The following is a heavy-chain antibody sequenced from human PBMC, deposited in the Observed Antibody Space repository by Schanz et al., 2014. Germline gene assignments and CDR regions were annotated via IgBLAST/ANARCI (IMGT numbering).Heavy chain of an antibody. V-gene: IGHV3-23*01. CDR3: AKDLRYGAPMPLNHLDY. Sequence: DVQLLESGGGLVQPGGSLRLSCAASGFTFSSYAMSWVRQAPGKGLEWVSTISASGGSTYYADSVKGRFTISRDNSKNTLYLQMNSLRAEDTAVYYCAKDLRYGAPMPLNHLDYWGQGTLVTVSS. J-gene: IGHJ4*02. CDR1: GFTFSSYA. CDR2: ISASGGST. D-gene: IGHD2-2*01.